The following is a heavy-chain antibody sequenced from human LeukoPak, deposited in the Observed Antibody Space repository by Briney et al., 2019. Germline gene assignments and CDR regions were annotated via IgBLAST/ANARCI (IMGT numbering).Heavy chain of an antibody. CDR3: ARAPSISPAGFFDY. CDR2: TRNKAKSYTT. V-gene: IGHV3-72*01. J-gene: IGHJ4*02. Sequence: GGSLRLSCEASGFTFSDHHMDWVRQAPAKGLEWVGRTRNKAKSYTTEYAASVKGRFTVSRDDSKNSLYLQMNSLNTEDTAVYYCARAPSISPAGFFDYWGQGTLVTVSS. CDR1: GFTFSDHH. D-gene: IGHD6-13*01.